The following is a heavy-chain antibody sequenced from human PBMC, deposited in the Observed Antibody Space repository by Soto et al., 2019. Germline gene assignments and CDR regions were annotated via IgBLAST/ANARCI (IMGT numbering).Heavy chain of an antibody. D-gene: IGHD2-2*01. V-gene: IGHV3-30-3*01. J-gene: IGHJ4*02. Sequence: QVQLVESGGGVVQPGRSLRLSCAASGFTFSSYAMHWVRQVPGKGREWVAVISYEGSNKYYADSVQGRFTNSRDNSKNTLYLQMNRLRAEDTAVYYCERTDCSSTSCPPDYWGQGTLVTVSS. CDR1: GFTFSSYA. CDR2: ISYEGSNK. CDR3: ERTDCSSTSCPPDY.